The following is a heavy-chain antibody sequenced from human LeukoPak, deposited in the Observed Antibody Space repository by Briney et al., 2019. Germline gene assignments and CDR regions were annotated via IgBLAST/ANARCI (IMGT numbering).Heavy chain of an antibody. J-gene: IGHJ5*02. Sequence: SDTLSLTCTVSGGSFSIGDYFWPSIRQPPAKGLEWIEYIYYNGSTCYNPSLKVRITLSVFPANTQFSLKLRPFPAPDTPLFSCARRTAGVTRGWFDPWGQGTLVTVSS. D-gene: IGHD4-23*01. CDR1: GGSFSIGDYF. CDR3: ARRTAGVTRGWFDP. V-gene: IGHV4-30-4*02. CDR2: IYYNGST.